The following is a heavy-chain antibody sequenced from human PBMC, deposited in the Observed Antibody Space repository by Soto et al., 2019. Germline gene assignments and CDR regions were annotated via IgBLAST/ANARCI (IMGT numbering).Heavy chain of an antibody. V-gene: IGHV4-39*01. Sequence: SETLSLTCTVSGCSIDSNRYYLAWIRQPPGKGLEWIGSIFYTGGTYYSPSLKGRLTISVDPSKNQFSLKLSSVTAADTAVYYCARHKPTERHSDYYYYGMDVWGQGTTVTVSS. J-gene: IGHJ6*02. D-gene: IGHD3-10*01. CDR1: GCSIDSNRYY. CDR3: ARHKPTERHSDYYYYGMDV. CDR2: IFYTGGT.